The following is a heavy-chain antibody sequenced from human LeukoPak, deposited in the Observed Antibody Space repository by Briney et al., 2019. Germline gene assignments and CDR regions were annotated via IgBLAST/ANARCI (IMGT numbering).Heavy chain of an antibody. J-gene: IGHJ6*02. CDR3: ARCLSWPYYYGMDV. Sequence: GESLKISCRGSGYNFNTFWIGWVRQVPGKGLEWMIITYPGDSTIQYSPSLQGQVTVSADKSISTAYLQWSSLKASDTAMYYCARCLSWPYYYGMDVWGQGTTVTVSS. CDR1: GYNFNTFW. V-gene: IGHV5-51*01. D-gene: IGHD2/OR15-2a*01. CDR2: TYPGDSTI.